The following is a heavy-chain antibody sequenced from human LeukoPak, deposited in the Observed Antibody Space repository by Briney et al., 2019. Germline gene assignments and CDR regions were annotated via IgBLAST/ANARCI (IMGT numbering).Heavy chain of an antibody. CDR3: ARDRHYFDY. CDR2: IYNSGST. V-gene: IGHV4-31*03. CDR1: GGSISSGAYY. J-gene: IGHJ4*02. Sequence: SQTLSLTCTVSGGSISSGAYYWSWIRQLPGKGLEWIGYIYNSGSTDYNPSLKSRLTISVDTSKNQFSLKLSSVTAADTAVYYCARDRHYFDYWGQGTLVTVSS.